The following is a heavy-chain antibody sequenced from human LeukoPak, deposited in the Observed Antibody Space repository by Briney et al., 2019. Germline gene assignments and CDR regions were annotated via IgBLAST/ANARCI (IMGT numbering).Heavy chain of an antibody. D-gene: IGHD7-27*01. CDR3: ARDGDLDY. CDR1: GGSMNSHY. J-gene: IGHJ4*02. CDR2: IYYDETT. Sequence: SETLSLTCTVSGGSMNSHYWNWIRQPPGKGLEWVGYIYYDETTKYNPSLNSRVTISVDSSKNHFSLRLSAVTAADTAVYYCARDGDLDYWGQGILVTVSS. V-gene: IGHV4-59*11.